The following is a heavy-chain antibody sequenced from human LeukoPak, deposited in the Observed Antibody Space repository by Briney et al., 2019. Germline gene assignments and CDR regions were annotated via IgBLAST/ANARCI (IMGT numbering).Heavy chain of an antibody. V-gene: IGHV3-23*01. CDR2: ISGRGDRT. Sequence: GGSLRLSCAASGFTFSSYAMSWVRQAPGKGLEWVSAISGRGDRTYYADSVKGRFTIPRDNSKNTLYLQMNSLRAEDTAVYYCAKEQSSSRFFDYWGQGTLVTVSS. D-gene: IGHD6-6*01. CDR1: GFTFSSYA. J-gene: IGHJ4*02. CDR3: AKEQSSSRFFDY.